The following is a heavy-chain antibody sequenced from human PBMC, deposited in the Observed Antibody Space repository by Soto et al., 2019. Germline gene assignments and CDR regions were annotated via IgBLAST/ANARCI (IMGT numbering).Heavy chain of an antibody. Sequence: GGSLRLSCVASGFTFSNYAMNWIRQAPGKGLEWLSSISANGRNAYYADSVKGRFTISRDRSKNTLYLQLDSLRVEDTAIYFCEKDISRLGWLALGATFESWGEGTLATVSS. D-gene: IGHD3-22*01. V-gene: IGHV3-23*01. CDR1: GFTFSNYA. CDR3: EKDISRLGWLALGATFES. CDR2: ISANGRNA. J-gene: IGHJ4*02.